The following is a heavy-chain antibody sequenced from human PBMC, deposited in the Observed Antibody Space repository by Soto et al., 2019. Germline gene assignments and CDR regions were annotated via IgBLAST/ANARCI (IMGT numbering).Heavy chain of an antibody. CDR1: GYTFTNYD. CDR2: MSPKSGSR. D-gene: IGHD1-26*01. V-gene: IGHV1-8*01. Sequence: ASVKVSCKASGYTFTNYDINWVRQATGQGLEWMGWMSPKSGSRGNAQKFQGRVTMTTDSSISTAYMELSGLRSEDTAVYFCARTGRDVYSPYYYYGMDVWGPGTTVIVSS. CDR3: ARTGRDVYSPYYYYGMDV. J-gene: IGHJ6*02.